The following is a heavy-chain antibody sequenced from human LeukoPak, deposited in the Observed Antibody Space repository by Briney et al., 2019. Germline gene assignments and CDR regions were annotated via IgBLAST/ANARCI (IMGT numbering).Heavy chain of an antibody. Sequence: GGSLRLSCAASGFTFSSYWMHWVRQAPGKGLVWVSRINSDGSSTNYADSVKGRSTISRDNAKNTLYLQMNSLRAEDTAVYYCARSGSYLSYFDFWGQGTLVTVSS. V-gene: IGHV3-74*01. CDR1: GFTFSSYW. D-gene: IGHD3-10*01. CDR2: INSDGSST. CDR3: ARSGSYLSYFDF. J-gene: IGHJ4*02.